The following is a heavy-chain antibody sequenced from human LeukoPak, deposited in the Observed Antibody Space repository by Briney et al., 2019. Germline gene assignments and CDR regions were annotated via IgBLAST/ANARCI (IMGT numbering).Heavy chain of an antibody. CDR2: IHNGGNA. CDR3: ASGYSTTLDF. Sequence: SETLSLTCTVSGSISGYYWSWIRQPPGMGLESIGKIHNGGNAYYTPSLKSRVTLSMDASRNQVSLRLSSVTAADTAVYYCASGYSTTLDFWGQGTLVTVSS. J-gene: IGHJ4*02. CDR1: GSISGYY. D-gene: IGHD6-13*01. V-gene: IGHV4-59*04.